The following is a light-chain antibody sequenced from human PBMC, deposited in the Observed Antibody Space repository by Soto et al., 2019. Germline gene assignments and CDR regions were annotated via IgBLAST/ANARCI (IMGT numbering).Light chain of an antibody. CDR2: GNS. CDR3: QSYDSSLSGSGV. J-gene: IGLJ2*01. V-gene: IGLV1-40*01. Sequence: QSVLTQPPSVSGAPGQRVTISCTRSSSNIEAGYDVHWYQQLPGTAPKLLIYGNSNRPSGVPDRFSGSKSGTSASLAITGLQAEDEADYYCQSYDSSLSGSGVFGGGTKLTVL. CDR1: SSNIEAGYD.